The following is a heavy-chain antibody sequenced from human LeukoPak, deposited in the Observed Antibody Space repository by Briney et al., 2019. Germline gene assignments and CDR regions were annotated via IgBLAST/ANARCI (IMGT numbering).Heavy chain of an antibody. V-gene: IGHV4-59*01. CDR2: IYYSGST. J-gene: IGHJ5*02. CDR3: ARDRGYYDSSGYYWNWFDP. Sequence: SETLSLTCTVSGGSISSYYWSWIRQPPGKGLKWIGYIYYSGSTNYNPSLKSRVTISVDTSKNQFSLKLSSVTAADTAVYYCARDRGYYDSSGYYWNWFDPWGQGTLVTVSS. D-gene: IGHD3-22*01. CDR1: GGSISSYY.